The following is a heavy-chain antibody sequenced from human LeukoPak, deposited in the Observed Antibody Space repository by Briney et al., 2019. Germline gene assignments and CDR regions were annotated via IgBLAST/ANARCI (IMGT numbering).Heavy chain of an antibody. CDR3: ARALYRGYYFDY. CDR2: ISSSSSYI. CDR1: GFTFSSYS. J-gene: IGHJ4*02. D-gene: IGHD3-16*01. Sequence: GGSLRLSCAASGFTFSSYSMNWVRQAPGKGLEWVSSISSSSSYIYYADSVKGRFTISRDNAKNSLYLQMNSLRAEDTAVHYCARALYRGYYFDYWGQGTLVTVSS. V-gene: IGHV3-21*01.